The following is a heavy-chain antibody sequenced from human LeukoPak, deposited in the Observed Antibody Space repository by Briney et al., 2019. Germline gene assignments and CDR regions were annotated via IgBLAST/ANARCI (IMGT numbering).Heavy chain of an antibody. D-gene: IGHD1-26*01. J-gene: IGHJ4*02. CDR1: GYTFTSYG. Sequence: GASVKVSCKASGYTFTSYGISWVRQAPGQGLEWMGWISAYNGNTNYAQKLQGRVTMTTDTSTSTAYMELRSLRSDDTSVYYCARDGDRRIVGAIDYWGQGTLVTVSS. V-gene: IGHV1-18*01. CDR2: ISAYNGNT. CDR3: ARDGDRRIVGAIDY.